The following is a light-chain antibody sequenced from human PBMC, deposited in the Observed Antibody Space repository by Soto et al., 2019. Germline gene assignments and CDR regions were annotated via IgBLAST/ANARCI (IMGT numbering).Light chain of an antibody. CDR3: QTWGTGSVV. Sequence: QLVLTQSPSASASLGASVKLTCTLSSGHSSYAIAWHQQQPEKGPRYFMKLNSDGSHSKGDGIPDRFSGSSSGAERYLTISSLQSEDEADYYCQTWGTGSVVFGGGTQLTVL. J-gene: IGLJ2*01. V-gene: IGLV4-69*01. CDR2: LNSDGSH. CDR1: SGHSSYA.